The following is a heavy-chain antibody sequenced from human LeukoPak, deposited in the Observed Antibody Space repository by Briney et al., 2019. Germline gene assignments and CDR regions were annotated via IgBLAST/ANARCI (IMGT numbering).Heavy chain of an antibody. CDR3: AKTNGYNRSFDN. V-gene: IGHV3-53*01. Sequence: GGSLRLSCAASGFTVSRNYMSWVRQAPGKGLQWVSVIYSGGSTYYADSVKGRFTISRDNSKNTLYLQMNSLRAEDTAVYYCAKTNGYNRSFDNWGQGTLVTVSS. CDR2: IYSGGST. CDR1: GFTVSRNY. J-gene: IGHJ4*02. D-gene: IGHD6-13*01.